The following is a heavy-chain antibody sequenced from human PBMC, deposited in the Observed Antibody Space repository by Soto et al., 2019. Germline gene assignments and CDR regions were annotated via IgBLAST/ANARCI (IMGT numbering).Heavy chain of an antibody. CDR3: ARHLGDYYGSGSYSFWFDP. Sequence: PSETLSLTCTVSGGSISSSSYYWGWIRQPPGKGLEWIGYIYYSGSTYYNPSLKSRVTISVDTSKDQFSLNLSSVTAADTAVYYCARHLGDYYGSGSYSFWFDPWGPGTLVTVSS. CDR2: IYYSGST. CDR1: GGSISSSSYY. V-gene: IGHV4-39*01. J-gene: IGHJ5*02. D-gene: IGHD3-10*01.